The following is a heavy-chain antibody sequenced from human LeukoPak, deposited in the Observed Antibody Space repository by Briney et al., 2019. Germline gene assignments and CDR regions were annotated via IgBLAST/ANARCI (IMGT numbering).Heavy chain of an antibody. J-gene: IGHJ4*02. D-gene: IGHD6-19*01. CDR1: GYTFTGYF. V-gene: IGHV1-2*02. CDR3: ARGGYIAVADDFEY. CDR2: INPKNGGT. Sequence: ASVKASCKASGYTFTGYFMHWVRQAPGQGLERMGWINPKNGGTNYAQKFQGSVTLTRDTSISTAYMELSRLRSEDTAVYYCARGGYIAVADDFEYWGQGTLVTVSS.